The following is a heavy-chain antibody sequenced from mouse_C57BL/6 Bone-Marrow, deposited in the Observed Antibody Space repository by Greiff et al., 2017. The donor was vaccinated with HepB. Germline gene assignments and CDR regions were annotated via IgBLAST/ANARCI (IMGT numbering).Heavy chain of an antibody. CDR2: INPSSGYT. Sequence: QVQLQQSGAELARPGASVKMSCKASGYTFTSYTMHWVKQRPGQGLEWIGYINPSSGYTKYNQKFKDKATLTADKSSSTAYMQLSSLTSEDSAVYYCARGAKLGYWYFDVWGTGTTVTVSS. D-gene: IGHD4-1*01. CDR1: GYTFTSYT. V-gene: IGHV1-4*01. J-gene: IGHJ1*03. CDR3: ARGAKLGYWYFDV.